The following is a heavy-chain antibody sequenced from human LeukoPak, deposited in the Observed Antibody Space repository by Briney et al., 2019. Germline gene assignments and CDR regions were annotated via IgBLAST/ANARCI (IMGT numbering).Heavy chain of an antibody. CDR2: ISWNSGSI. D-gene: IGHD2-15*01. J-gene: IGHJ4*02. Sequence: GGSLRLSCAASGFTFDDYAMHWVRQAPGKGLEWVSGISWNSGSIGYADSVKGRFTISRDNAKNSLYLQMNSLRAEDTALYYCAKVSCSGGSCYSDYWGQGTLVTVSS. CDR3: AKVSCSGGSCYSDY. V-gene: IGHV3-9*01. CDR1: GFTFDDYA.